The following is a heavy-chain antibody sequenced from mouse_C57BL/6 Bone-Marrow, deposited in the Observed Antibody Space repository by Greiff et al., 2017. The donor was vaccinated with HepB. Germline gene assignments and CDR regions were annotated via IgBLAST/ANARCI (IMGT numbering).Heavy chain of an antibody. CDR3: ARLGPWFAY. CDR1: GFNIKDYY. V-gene: IGHV14-2*01. Sequence: VQLQQSGAELVKPGASVKLSCTASGFNIKDYYMHWVKQRTEQGLEWIGRIDPEDGETKYAPNFQGKATITADTSSNTAYLQLSSLTSEDTAVYYCARLGPWFAYWGQGTLVTVSA. J-gene: IGHJ3*01. CDR2: IDPEDGET.